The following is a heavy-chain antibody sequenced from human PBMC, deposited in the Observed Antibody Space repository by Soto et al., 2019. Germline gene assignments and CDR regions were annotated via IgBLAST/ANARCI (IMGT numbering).Heavy chain of an antibody. CDR3: ARDPLRGRPRYYYYGMDV. CDR2: ISPSGGST. D-gene: IGHD3-10*01. J-gene: IGHJ6*02. V-gene: IGHV1-46*01. CDR1: GYTFTSYY. Sequence: ASVKVSCKASGYTFTSYYIHWVRHAPGQGLEWMGIISPSGGSTSYAQKFQGRVTMTRDTSTSTVYMELSSLRSEDTAVYYCARDPLRGRPRYYYYGMDVWGQGTTVTVSS.